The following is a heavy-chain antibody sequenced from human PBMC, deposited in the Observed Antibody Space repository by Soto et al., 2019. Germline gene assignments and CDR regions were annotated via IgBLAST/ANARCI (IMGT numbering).Heavy chain of an antibody. CDR3: ARTVAGPFDY. CDR2: ISYDGSNK. V-gene: IGHV3-30-3*01. D-gene: IGHD6-19*01. CDR1: GFTFSSYA. Sequence: QVQLVESGGGVVQPGRSLRPSCAASGFTFSSYAMHWVRQAPGKGLEWVAVISYDGSNKYYADSVKGRFTISRDNSKNTLYLQMNSLRAEDTAVYYCARTVAGPFDYWGQGTLVTVSS. J-gene: IGHJ4*02.